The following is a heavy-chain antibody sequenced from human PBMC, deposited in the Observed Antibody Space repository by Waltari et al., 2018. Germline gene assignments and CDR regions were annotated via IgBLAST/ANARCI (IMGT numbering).Heavy chain of an antibody. D-gene: IGHD6-13*01. J-gene: IGHJ1*01. CDR2: SSWDGGDR. Sequence: EVRLVESGGVGVQPGGSLRLSCAGSGFTFEDFTMHWVRQAPGKGLEWVSYSSWDGGDRFYADSVKGRFTISRDNTKNSLYLQMNSLRTDDTALYYCARDDHGQQLAYWGQGTLVTVSS. V-gene: IGHV3-43*01. CDR3: ARDDHGQQLAY. CDR1: GFTFEDFT.